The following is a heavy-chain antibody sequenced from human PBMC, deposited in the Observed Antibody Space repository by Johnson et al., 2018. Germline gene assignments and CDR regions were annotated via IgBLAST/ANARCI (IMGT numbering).Heavy chain of an antibody. CDR2: IIPIFVTT. J-gene: IGHJ3*02. CDR3: ARDTDYYDSSGYYIGWDALDI. D-gene: IGHD3-22*01. Sequence: QVQLVESGAEVKKPGSSVKVSCKASGGTFSSYAISWVRQAPGQGLEWMGGIIPIFVTTNYAQTFQGRVTITADDATSPAYMELSSLRSEDTAVYYCARDTDYYDSSGYYIGWDALDIWGQGTMVTVSS. CDR1: GGTFSSYA. V-gene: IGHV1-69*12.